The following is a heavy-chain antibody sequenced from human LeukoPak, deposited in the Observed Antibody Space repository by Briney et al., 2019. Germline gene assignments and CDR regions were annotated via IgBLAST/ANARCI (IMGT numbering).Heavy chain of an antibody. CDR1: GGSISSSSYY. J-gene: IGHJ5*02. CDR2: IYYSGST. CDR3: ARVRFRDDYSNRFDP. D-gene: IGHD4-11*01. Sequence: SETLSLTCTVSGGSISSSSYYWGWIRQPPGKGLEWIGSIYYSGSTYCNPSLKSRVTISVDTSKNQFSLKLSSVTAADTAVYYCARVRFRDDYSNRFDPWGQGTLVTVSS. V-gene: IGHV4-39*07.